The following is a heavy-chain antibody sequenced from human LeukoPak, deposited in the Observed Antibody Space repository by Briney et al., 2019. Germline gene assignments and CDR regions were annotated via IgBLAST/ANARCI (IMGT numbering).Heavy chain of an antibody. V-gene: IGHV3-21*01. CDR3: ARGILATSDAFDL. J-gene: IGHJ3*01. Sequence: KPGGSLRLSCAASGFTFSSCSMNWVRQAPGKGLEWVSSISSSSSYIYYADSVVGRFTISRDNAKDSVYLQMNGLRADDTATYYCARGILATSDAFDLWGRGTRVSVSS. CDR1: GFTFSSCS. CDR2: ISSSSSYI.